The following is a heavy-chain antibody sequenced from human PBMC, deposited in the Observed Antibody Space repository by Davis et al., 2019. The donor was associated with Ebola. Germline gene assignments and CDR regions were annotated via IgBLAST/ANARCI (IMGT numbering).Heavy chain of an antibody. V-gene: IGHV4-59*01. D-gene: IGHD4-17*01. CDR2: IHYLGNT. CDR3: ARGNYGDYIVLYYYNMDV. J-gene: IGHJ6*02. Sequence: SETLSLTCTVSGGSINNYFWSWIRQPPGKGLEWIGNIHYLGNTNYNPSLKSRVTMSVDTSKNQFSLKVSSVTAADTAVYYCARGNYGDYIVLYYYNMDVWGQGTTVTVSS. CDR1: GGSINNYF.